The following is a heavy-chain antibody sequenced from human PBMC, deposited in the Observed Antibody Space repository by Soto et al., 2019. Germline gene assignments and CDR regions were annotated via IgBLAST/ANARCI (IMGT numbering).Heavy chain of an antibody. D-gene: IGHD2-2*01. CDR1: GLSFSSYS. CDR2: ISIGTTI. CDR3: ARDGYCTSTSCSRGALDI. V-gene: IGHV3-48*01. J-gene: IGHJ3*02. Sequence: GGSLRLSCAASGLSFSSYSMNWVRQAPGEGLEWVSYISIGTTIYYPDSVKGRFTISRDNAKNSLYLQMNSLRAEDTAVYYCARDGYCTSTSCSRGALDIWGQGTMVTVSS.